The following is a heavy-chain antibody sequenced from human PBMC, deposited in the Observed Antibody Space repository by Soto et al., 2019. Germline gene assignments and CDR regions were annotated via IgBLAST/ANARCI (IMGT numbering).Heavy chain of an antibody. CDR2: IRSKANSYAT. CDR3: TRLRSRDGYFDY. Sequence: PGGSLRLSCAASGFTFSGSAMHWVRQASGKGLEWVGRIRSKANSYATAYAASVKGRFTISRDDSKNTAYLQMNSLKTEDTAVYYCTRLRSRDGYFDYWGQGTTVTVSS. J-gene: IGHJ4*03. CDR1: GFTFSGSA. V-gene: IGHV3-73*01.